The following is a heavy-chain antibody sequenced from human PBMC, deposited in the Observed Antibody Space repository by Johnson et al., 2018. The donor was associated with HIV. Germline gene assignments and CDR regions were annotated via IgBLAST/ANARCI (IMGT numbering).Heavy chain of an antibody. CDR2: IYSGGNT. CDR1: GFTISSNY. D-gene: IGHD3-22*01. V-gene: IGHV3-66*03. Sequence: VQLVESGGGLIQPGGSLRLSCAASGFTISSNYMSWVRQAPGKGLEWVSVIYSGGNTYYADSVKGRFSISRDNSKNTVYLQMNSLRAEDTAGYYCARDKAVNDLIVVGNTAFDIWGQGTMVTVSS. J-gene: IGHJ3*02. CDR3: ARDKAVNDLIVVGNTAFDI.